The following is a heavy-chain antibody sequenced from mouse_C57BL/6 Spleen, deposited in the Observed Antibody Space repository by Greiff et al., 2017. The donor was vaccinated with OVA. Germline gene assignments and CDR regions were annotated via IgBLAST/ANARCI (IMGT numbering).Heavy chain of an antibody. CDR2: IDPETGGT. V-gene: IGHV1-15*01. CDR3: TSTVVAFDY. D-gene: IGHD1-1*01. CDR1: GYTFTDYE. Sequence: QVTLKECGAELVRPGASVTLSCKASGYTFTDYEMHWVKQTPVHGLEWIGAIDPETGGTAYNQKFKGKAILTADKSSSTAYMELRSLTSEDSAVYYCTSTVVAFDYWGQGTTLTVSS. J-gene: IGHJ2*01.